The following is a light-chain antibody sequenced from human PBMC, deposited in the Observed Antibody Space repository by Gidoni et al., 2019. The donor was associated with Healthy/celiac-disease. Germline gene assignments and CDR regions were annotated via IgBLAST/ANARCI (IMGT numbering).Light chain of an antibody. Sequence: DIVMTQSPLSLPVTPGEPASISCKSSQSLLHSNGYNYLDWYLQKPGQSPQLLIYLGSNRASGIPDRFSGSGSGTDHTLRISRVEAEDVGIYYCMQALQTPPTFXGXTKVEIK. CDR2: LGS. CDR1: QSLLHSNGYNY. V-gene: IGKV2-28*01. CDR3: MQALQTPPT. J-gene: IGKJ4*01.